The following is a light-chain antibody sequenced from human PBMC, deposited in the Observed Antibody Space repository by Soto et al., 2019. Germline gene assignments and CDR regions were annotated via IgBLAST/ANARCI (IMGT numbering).Light chain of an antibody. CDR3: CSFAGRDTLL. V-gene: IGLV2-23*01. CDR2: EGY. CDR1: SSDVGTYSL. Sequence: QSALTQPASVSGSPGQSITFSCTGTSSDVGTYSLVSWYQHHPGEAPKLIIYEGYKRPSGVSNRFSGSRSGNTVSLTISGLQAEDEADYYCCSFAGRDTLLFGGGTKLTVL. J-gene: IGLJ2*01.